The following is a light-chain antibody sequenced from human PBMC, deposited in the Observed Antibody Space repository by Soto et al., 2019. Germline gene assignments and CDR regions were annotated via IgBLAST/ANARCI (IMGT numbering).Light chain of an antibody. CDR3: QKYNGVPLS. CDR1: QAIGNY. Sequence: DFQEAQFPSSLSASVGDRITITCRASQAIGNYLAWYQQKPGKVPKLLIYSASTLQSGVPSRFSGSRSGTDFTLTVSSLQPEDVATYYCQKYNGVPLSFGPGTKVEIK. V-gene: IGKV1-27*01. J-gene: IGKJ3*01. CDR2: SAS.